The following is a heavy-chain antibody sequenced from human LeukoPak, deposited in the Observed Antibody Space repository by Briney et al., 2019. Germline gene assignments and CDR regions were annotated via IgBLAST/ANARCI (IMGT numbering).Heavy chain of an antibody. CDR1: GFTFSSYW. D-gene: IGHD3-3*01. CDR2: IKQDGSEK. J-gene: IGHJ4*02. V-gene: IGHV3-7*03. Sequence: PGGSLRLSCAASGFTFSSYWMSWVRQAPGKGLEWVANIKQDGSEKYYVDSVKGRFTISRDNSKNTLYLQMNSLRAENTAVYYCAKDPSVFTTGYWGQGTLVPVSS. CDR3: AKDPSVFTTGY.